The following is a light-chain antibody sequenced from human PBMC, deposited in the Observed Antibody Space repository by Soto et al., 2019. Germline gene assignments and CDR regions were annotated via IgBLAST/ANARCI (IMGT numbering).Light chain of an antibody. Sequence: QSALTQPASVSGSPGQSITISCTGTSSDVGGYNYVSWYQQHPGTAPTLMYYDVSNRPSGVSNRFSGSNSGNTASLTISGLQDEDEADYYCSSYTSSSTYVFGTGTKVTVL. CDR1: SSDVGGYNY. V-gene: IGLV2-14*01. CDR3: SSYTSSSTYV. CDR2: DVS. J-gene: IGLJ1*01.